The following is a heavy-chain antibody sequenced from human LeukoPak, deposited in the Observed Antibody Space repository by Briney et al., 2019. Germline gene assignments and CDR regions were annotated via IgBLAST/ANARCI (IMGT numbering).Heavy chain of an antibody. Sequence: VASVKVSCKASGYTFTGYYMHWVRQAPGQGLEWMGWINPNSGGTNYAQKFQGRVTMTRDTSISTAYMELSRLRSDDTAVYYCATLDWGSGSYYYYYGMDVWGQGTTVTASS. CDR3: ATLDWGSGSYYYYYGMDV. CDR1: GYTFTGYY. D-gene: IGHD7-27*01. J-gene: IGHJ6*02. CDR2: INPNSGGT. V-gene: IGHV1-2*02.